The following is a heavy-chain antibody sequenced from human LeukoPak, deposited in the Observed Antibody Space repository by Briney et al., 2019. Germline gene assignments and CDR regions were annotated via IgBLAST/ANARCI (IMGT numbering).Heavy chain of an antibody. CDR3: ARGSRAMTGIHRNWFDP. J-gene: IGHJ5*02. CDR2: MNPNSGNT. V-gene: IGHV1-8*01. D-gene: IGHD6-13*01. CDR1: GYTFTSYD. Sequence: ASVKVSCKASGYTFTSYDINWVRQATGQGLEWMGWMNPNSGNTGYAQEFQGRVTMTRNTSISTAYMELSSLRSEDTAVYYCARGSRAMTGIHRNWFDPWGQGTLVTVSS.